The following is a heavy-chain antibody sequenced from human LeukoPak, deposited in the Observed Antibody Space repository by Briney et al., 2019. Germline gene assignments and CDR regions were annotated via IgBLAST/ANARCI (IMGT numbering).Heavy chain of an antibody. D-gene: IGHD1-14*01. V-gene: IGHV3-7*01. J-gene: IGHJ3*01. CDR3: ARSNPNRNALDL. CDR1: GFTLNSYL. Sequence: GGALRLSCAASGFTLNSYLMSWVRQAPGRGPEWVANIKKDGSEESYLDSVKGRFTVSRDNAKNSLFLQMNSLRGEDTAVYYCARSNPNRNALDLWGQGTMVTISS. CDR2: IKKDGSEE.